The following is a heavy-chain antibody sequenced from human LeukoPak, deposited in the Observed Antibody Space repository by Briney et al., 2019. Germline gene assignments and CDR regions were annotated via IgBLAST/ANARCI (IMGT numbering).Heavy chain of an antibody. CDR2: IGTAGDT. J-gene: IGHJ6*02. D-gene: IGHD3-10*01. CDR1: GFTFSSYD. V-gene: IGHV3-13*01. CDR3: ARGDYYGSGSYYNNYYYYGMDV. Sequence: GGSLRLSCAASGFTFSSYDMHWVRQATGRGLEWVSAIGTAGDTYYPGSVKGRFTISRENAKNSLYLQMNSLRAGDTAVYYCARGDYYGSGSYYNNYYYYGMDVWGQGTTVTVSS.